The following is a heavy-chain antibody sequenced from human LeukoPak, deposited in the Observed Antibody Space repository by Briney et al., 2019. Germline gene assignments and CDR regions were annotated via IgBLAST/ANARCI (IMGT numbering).Heavy chain of an antibody. V-gene: IGHV4-59*08. CDR2: IYYSGTT. D-gene: IGHD6-19*01. CDR1: GGSMANYY. J-gene: IGHJ5*02. CDR3: ARQSAVAGTQWFDP. Sequence: SETLSLTCTVSGGSMANYYWTWIRQPPGKGLEWIAYIYYSGTTINYNPSLKSRVTIPLDMSKNHFTLRLTSVNATDTAVYYCARQSAVAGTQWFDPWGLGTLVTVPS.